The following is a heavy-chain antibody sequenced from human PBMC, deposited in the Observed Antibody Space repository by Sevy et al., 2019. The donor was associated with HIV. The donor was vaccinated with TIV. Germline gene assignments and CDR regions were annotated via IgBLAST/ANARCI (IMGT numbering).Heavy chain of an antibody. CDR3: ARRNGYSYGPDFDY. Sequence: ASVKVSCKASGGTFSSYAISWVRQAPGRGLEWMGGIIPIFDTANYAQKFQGRVTITADKSTSTAYMELSSLRSEDTAVYYCARRNGYSYGPDFDYWGQGTLVTVSS. D-gene: IGHD5-18*01. CDR1: GGTFSSYA. CDR2: IIPIFDTA. V-gene: IGHV1-69*06. J-gene: IGHJ4*02.